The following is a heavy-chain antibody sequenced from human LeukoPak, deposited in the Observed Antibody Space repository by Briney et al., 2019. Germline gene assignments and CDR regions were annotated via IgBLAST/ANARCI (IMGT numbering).Heavy chain of an antibody. CDR1: GGPITGYY. D-gene: IGHD3-9*01. J-gene: IGHJ3*02. CDR3: ARDHPVADWAPDI. V-gene: IGHV4-59*01. CDR2: VSYRGST. Sequence: KTSETLSLTCTVFGGPITGYYWSWIRQPPGKGLEWIGYVSYRGSTNYNPSLKSRVTISVDTSKNQFSLKLSSVTAADTAVYFCARDHPVADWAPDIWGRGTMVTVSS.